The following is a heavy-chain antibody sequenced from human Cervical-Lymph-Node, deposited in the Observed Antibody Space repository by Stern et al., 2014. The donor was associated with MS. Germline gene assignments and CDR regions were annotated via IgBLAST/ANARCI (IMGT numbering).Heavy chain of an antibody. V-gene: IGHV1-69*06. CDR1: GGTFSNTA. Sequence: LQLVQSGPEVKKPGSSLTVSCRVSGGTFSNTAINWVLQAPGQGHAWMGGIIPIFGRATHVEKFHDRVTIIAYKSNEHNVMELTTLTYEYTALYYCARELKDWGQGTLVTVSS. CDR3: ARELKD. CDR2: IIPIFGRA. J-gene: IGHJ4*02.